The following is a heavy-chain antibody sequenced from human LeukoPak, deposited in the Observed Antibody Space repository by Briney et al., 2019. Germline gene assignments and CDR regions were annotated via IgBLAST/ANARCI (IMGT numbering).Heavy chain of an antibody. CDR1: GFTFSGSA. CDR2: IRSKANSYAT. V-gene: IGHV3-73*01. CDR3: TRHWRYENVGGAFDI. Sequence: GGSLKLSCAASGFTFSGSAMHWVRQASEKGLEWVGRIRSKANSYATAYAASVKGRFTISRDDSKNTAYLQMNSLKTEDTAVYYCTRHWRYENVGGAFDIWGQGTMVTVSS. J-gene: IGHJ3*02. D-gene: IGHD2-2*01.